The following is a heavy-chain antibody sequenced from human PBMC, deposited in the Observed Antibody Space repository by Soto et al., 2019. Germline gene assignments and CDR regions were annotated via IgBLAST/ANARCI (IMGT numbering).Heavy chain of an antibody. V-gene: IGHV4-30-2*01. CDR3: ARVPGP. CDR1: GGSISSGGYS. Sequence: SETLSLTCTVSGGSISSGGYSWSWIRQPPGKGLELIGYFYHSGSTYYNPSLKSRVTISVDRSKNQFSLKLSSVTAADTAVYYCARVPGPWGQGTLVTVSS. D-gene: IGHD7-27*01. CDR2: FYHSGST. J-gene: IGHJ5*02.